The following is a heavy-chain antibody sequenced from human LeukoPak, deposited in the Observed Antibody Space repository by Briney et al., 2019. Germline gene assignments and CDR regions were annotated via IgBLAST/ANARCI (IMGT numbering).Heavy chain of an antibody. D-gene: IGHD3-22*01. CDR1: GYTFSNYG. Sequence: ASVKVSCKTSGYTFSNYGISWVRQAPGQGLEWMGGIIPLFGTANYAQKFQGRVTITADESTSTVYMELNSLRFEDTAVYYCAREWSYESSGYFFYYWGQGTLVTVSS. V-gene: IGHV1-69*13. CDR2: IIPLFGTA. CDR3: AREWSYESSGYFFYY. J-gene: IGHJ4*02.